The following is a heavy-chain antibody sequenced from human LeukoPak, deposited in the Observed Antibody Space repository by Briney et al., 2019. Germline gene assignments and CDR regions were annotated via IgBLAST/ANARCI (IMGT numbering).Heavy chain of an antibody. J-gene: IGHJ6*03. Sequence: SGTLSLTCAVSGGSISSSNWWSWVRQPPGKGLEWIGEIYHSGSTNYNPSLKSRVTISVDTSKNQFSLQLNSVTPEDTAVYYCARDHPYRWLQFNPRHYYYYYYMDVWGKGTTVTVSS. CDR1: GGSISSSNW. CDR2: IYHSGST. D-gene: IGHD5-24*01. V-gene: IGHV4-4*02. CDR3: ARDHPYRWLQFNPRHYYYYYYMDV.